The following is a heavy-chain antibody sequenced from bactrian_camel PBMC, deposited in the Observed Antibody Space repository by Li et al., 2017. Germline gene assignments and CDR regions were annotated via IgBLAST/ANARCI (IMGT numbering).Heavy chain of an antibody. Sequence: HVQLVESGEGSVQAGGSLRLSCTASGSTVSKYCMGWFRQAPGKGRVRVASIATSSGRTYLADSVKGRFAISRDRSKNILYLQMDSVIPEDTGMYYCATAPPGDCGSDSNTWGYWGQGTQVTVS. CDR2: IATSSGRT. CDR3: ATAPPGDCGSDSNTWGY. V-gene: IGHV3S1*01. J-gene: IGHJ4*01. CDR1: GSTVSKYC. D-gene: IGHD2*01.